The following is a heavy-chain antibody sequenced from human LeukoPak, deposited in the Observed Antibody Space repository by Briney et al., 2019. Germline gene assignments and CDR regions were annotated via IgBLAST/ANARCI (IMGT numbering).Heavy chain of an antibody. CDR3: ARARDTAMVGNALAFDY. CDR2: INPSGGST. Sequence: ASVKVSFKASGYTFTSYYMHWVRQAPGQGLEWMGIINPSGGSTSYAQTFQGRVTMTRDTSTSTVYMELSSLRSEDTAVYYCARARDTAMVGNALAFDYWGQGTLVTVSS. J-gene: IGHJ4*02. D-gene: IGHD5-18*01. CDR1: GYTFTSYY. V-gene: IGHV1-46*01.